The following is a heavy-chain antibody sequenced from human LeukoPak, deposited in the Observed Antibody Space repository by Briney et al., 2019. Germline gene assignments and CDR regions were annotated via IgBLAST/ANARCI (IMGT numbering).Heavy chain of an antibody. CDR3: ARLASRATDV. CDR2: IYYSGST. CDR1: GGSISSYY. J-gene: IGHJ4*02. V-gene: IGHV4-59*08. Sequence: SETLSLTCSVSGGSISSYYWSWIRQPPGKGLEWIGYIYYSGSTNYNPSLKSRVTISVDTSKNQFSLKLSSVTAADTAVYYCARLASRATDVWGQGTLVTVSS.